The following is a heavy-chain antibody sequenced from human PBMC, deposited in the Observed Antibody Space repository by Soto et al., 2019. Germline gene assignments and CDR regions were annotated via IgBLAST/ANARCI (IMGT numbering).Heavy chain of an antibody. CDR2: IIPMFGIP. V-gene: IGHV1-69*01. CDR3: ARGGTSGWLKGAYDV. D-gene: IGHD6-19*01. CDR1: GGTLSKHA. J-gene: IGHJ3*01. Sequence: QVQLVQSGAEVKKPGSSVKVSCKASGGTLSKHAITWVRRAPGQGLEWLGGIIPMFGIPNYPQKFQGSVTISADDSTNTSPMELNSLTSEDTAIYYCARGGTSGWLKGAYDVWGQGTMVTVS.